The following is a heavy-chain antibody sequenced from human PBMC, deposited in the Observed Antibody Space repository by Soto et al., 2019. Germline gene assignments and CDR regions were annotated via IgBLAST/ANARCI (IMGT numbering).Heavy chain of an antibody. V-gene: IGHV1-18*01. Sequence: GASVKVSCKASGYTFTSYGISWVRQAPGQGLEWMGWISAYNGNTNYAQKLQGRVTMTTDTSTSTAYMELRSLRSDDTAVYYCARGHYDFWSNYYYYYMDVWGKGTTVTVSS. D-gene: IGHD3-3*01. CDR3: ARGHYDFWSNYYYYYMDV. J-gene: IGHJ6*03. CDR2: ISAYNGNT. CDR1: GYTFTSYG.